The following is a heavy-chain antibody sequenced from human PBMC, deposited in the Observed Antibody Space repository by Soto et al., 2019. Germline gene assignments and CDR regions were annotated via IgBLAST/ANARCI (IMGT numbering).Heavy chain of an antibody. V-gene: IGHV4-31*03. Sequence: SETLSLTCTVSGGSISSGGYYWSWIRQHPGKGLEWIGYIYYSGSTYYNPSLKSRVTISVDTSKNQLSLKLSSVTAADTAVYYCAIARDTVFGVAGNNWFDPWGQGTLVTVSS. J-gene: IGHJ5*02. CDR2: IYYSGST. CDR3: AIARDTVFGVAGNNWFDP. D-gene: IGHD3-3*01. CDR1: GGSISSGGYY.